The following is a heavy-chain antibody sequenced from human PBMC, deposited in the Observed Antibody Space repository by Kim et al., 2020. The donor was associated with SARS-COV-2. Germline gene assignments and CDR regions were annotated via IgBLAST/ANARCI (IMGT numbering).Heavy chain of an antibody. J-gene: IGHJ5*02. V-gene: IGHV1-18*01. D-gene: IGHD1-26*01. Sequence: ASVKVSCKASGYTFTSYGISWVRQAPGQGLEWMGWISAYNGNTNYAQKLQGRVTMTTDTSTSTAYMELRSLRSDDTAVYYCARVVWSLGETVGNWFDPWGQGTLVTVSS. CDR1: GYTFTSYG. CDR3: ARVVWSLGETVGNWFDP. CDR2: ISAYNGNT.